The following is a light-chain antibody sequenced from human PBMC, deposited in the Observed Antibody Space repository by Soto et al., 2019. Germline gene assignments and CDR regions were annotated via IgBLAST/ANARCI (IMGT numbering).Light chain of an antibody. V-gene: IGKV3-20*01. J-gene: IGKJ5*01. CDR3: QQYNNWLCIT. CDR1: QTISNTF. CDR2: GAS. Sequence: GFTQSQGTLSLSPGERATLSCRASQTISNTFLAWYQQKPGQAPRLLIYGASSRATGIPDRFSGSGSGTDFTLTVSGLQSEDLAVYYGQQYNNWLCITFGQPTPPEI.